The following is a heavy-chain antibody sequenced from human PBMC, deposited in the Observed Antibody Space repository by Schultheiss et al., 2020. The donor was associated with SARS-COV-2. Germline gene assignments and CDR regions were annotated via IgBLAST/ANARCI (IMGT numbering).Heavy chain of an antibody. V-gene: IGHV3-23*01. CDR3: AKDLGYSSSSSQNDF. Sequence: GGSLRLSCAASGFTFSIYAMSWVRQAPGKRLEWVSAISGSGGSTYYADSVKGRFTISRDNSKNTLYLQMNSLRAEDTAVYYCAKDLGYSSSSSQNDFWGQGTLVTVSS. J-gene: IGHJ4*02. D-gene: IGHD6-6*01. CDR1: GFTFSIYA. CDR2: ISGSGGST.